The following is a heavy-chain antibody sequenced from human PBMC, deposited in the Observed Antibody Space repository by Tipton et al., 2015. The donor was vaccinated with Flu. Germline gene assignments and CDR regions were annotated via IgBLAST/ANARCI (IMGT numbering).Heavy chain of an antibody. CDR3: ARVGDSSVAYGLDY. CDR1: GASVSGSRYY. Sequence: LVQPSETLSLICTVSGASVSGSRYYWAWIRQAPGKGPECIGTIYDSGRIYYNPSLKSRLIISVDTSKNQFSLRLSTVTAADTARYYCARVGDSSVAYGLDYWGQGTLVTVSS. J-gene: IGHJ4*02. D-gene: IGHD3-22*01. CDR2: IYDSGRI. V-gene: IGHV4-39*07.